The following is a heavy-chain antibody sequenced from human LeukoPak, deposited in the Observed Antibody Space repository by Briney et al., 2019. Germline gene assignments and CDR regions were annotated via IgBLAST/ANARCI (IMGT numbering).Heavy chain of an antibody. CDR1: GFTFSSYA. V-gene: IGHV3-30-3*01. J-gene: IGHJ4*02. D-gene: IGHD2-21*02. Sequence: PGGSLRLSCAASGFTFSSYAMHWVRQAPGKGLEWVAVISYDGSNKYYADSVKGRFTISRDNSKNTLYLQMNSLRAEDTAVYYCARSIVVVTGLDFWGQGTLVTVSS. CDR2: ISYDGSNK. CDR3: ARSIVVVTGLDF.